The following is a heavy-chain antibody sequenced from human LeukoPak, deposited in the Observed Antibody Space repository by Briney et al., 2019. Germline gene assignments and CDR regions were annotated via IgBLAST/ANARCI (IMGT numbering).Heavy chain of an antibody. V-gene: IGHV3-13*01. D-gene: IGHD3-22*01. J-gene: IGHJ4*02. CDR2: IGTAGDT. CDR1: GFTFSSYD. CDR3: ARGAKWDYYDSSGYFYFDY. Sequence: GGSLRLSCAASGFTFSSYDMHWVRQATGKGLEWVSAIGTAGDTYYAGSVKGRFTISRENAKNSLYLQMNSLRAGDTAVYYCARGAKWDYYDSSGYFYFDYWGQGTLVTVSS.